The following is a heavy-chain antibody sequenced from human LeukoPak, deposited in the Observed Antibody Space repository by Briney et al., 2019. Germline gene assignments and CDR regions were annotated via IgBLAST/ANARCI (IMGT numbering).Heavy chain of an antibody. CDR1: GFTFSGYA. CDR2: ISGSGGST. CDR3: AKADVLIRYYFDY. J-gene: IGHJ4*02. V-gene: IGHV3-23*01. Sequence: SGGSLRLSCAASGFTFSGYAMSWVRQAPGKGLEWVSAISGSGGSTYYADSVKGRFTISRDNSKNTLYLQMNSLRAEDTAVYYCAKADVLIRYYFDYWGQGTPVTVSS. D-gene: IGHD2-21*01.